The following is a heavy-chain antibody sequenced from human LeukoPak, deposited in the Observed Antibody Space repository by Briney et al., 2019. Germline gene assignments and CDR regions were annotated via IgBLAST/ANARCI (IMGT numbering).Heavy chain of an antibody. Sequence: SETLSLTCAVYGGSFSGYYWGWIRQPPGKGLEWIGEINHSGSTNYNPSLKSRVTISVDTSKNQFCLKLSSVTAADTAVYYCARDLYSSRTNDAFVICGQGTMVTVSS. CDR1: GGSFSGYY. CDR3: ARDLYSSRTNDAFVI. V-gene: IGHV4-34*01. J-gene: IGHJ3*02. D-gene: IGHD6-13*01. CDR2: INHSGST.